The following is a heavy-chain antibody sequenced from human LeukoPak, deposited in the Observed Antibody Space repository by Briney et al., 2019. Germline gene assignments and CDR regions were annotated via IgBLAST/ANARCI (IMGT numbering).Heavy chain of an antibody. J-gene: IGHJ4*02. D-gene: IGHD6-13*01. Sequence: GGSLRLSCAASGFTFSSYEMNWVRQAPGKGLEWVSYISSSGSTIYYADSVKGRFTISRDNAKNSLYLQMNSLRAEDTAVYYCAGWQQLGTGFDYWGQGTLVTVSS. V-gene: IGHV3-48*03. CDR1: GFTFSSYE. CDR2: ISSSGSTI. CDR3: AGWQQLGTGFDY.